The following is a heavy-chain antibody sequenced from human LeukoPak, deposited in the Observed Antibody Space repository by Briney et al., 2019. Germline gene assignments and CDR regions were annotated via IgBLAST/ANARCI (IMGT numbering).Heavy chain of an antibody. Sequence: SVKVSCKASGGTFSSYAISWVRQAPGQGLEWMGRIIPIFGTANYAQKFQGRVTITTDESTSTAYMELSSLRSEDTAVYYCALYLWYQPSSGSWFDPWGQGTLVTVPS. J-gene: IGHJ5*02. CDR2: IIPIFGTA. D-gene: IGHD2-2*01. V-gene: IGHV1-69*05. CDR3: ALYLWYQPSSGSWFDP. CDR1: GGTFSSYA.